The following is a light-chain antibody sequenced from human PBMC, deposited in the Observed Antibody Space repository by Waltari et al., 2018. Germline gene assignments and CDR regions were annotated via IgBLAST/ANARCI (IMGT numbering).Light chain of an antibody. V-gene: IGKV1-9*01. J-gene: IGKJ2*01. CDR1: QGISGY. Sequence: DIQLTQSPSFLSASVGARVTITCRASQGISGYLVWYQQKPGKASKVLIYAASTLQSGVPSRFSGSGSGTEFTLTISSLQPEDFATYYCQQLNSYPYTFGQGTKLEIK. CDR2: AAS. CDR3: QQLNSYPYT.